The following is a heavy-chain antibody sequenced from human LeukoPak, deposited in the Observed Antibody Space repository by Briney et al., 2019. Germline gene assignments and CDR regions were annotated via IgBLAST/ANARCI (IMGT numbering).Heavy chain of an antibody. CDR2: ISGSGSNT. D-gene: IGHD6-19*01. Sequence: GGSLRLSCVASGFTFNNYAMSWVRQAPGKGLEWVSTISGSGSNTYYADSVKGRSTISRDTSKKTLYLQMNSLRADDTAVYYCASETSGWYSDYWGQGALVTVSS. CDR1: GFTFNNYA. CDR3: ASETSGWYSDY. V-gene: IGHV3-23*01. J-gene: IGHJ4*02.